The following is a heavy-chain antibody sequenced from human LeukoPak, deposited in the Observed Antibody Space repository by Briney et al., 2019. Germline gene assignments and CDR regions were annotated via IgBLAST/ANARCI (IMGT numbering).Heavy chain of an antibody. Sequence: PGGSLRLSCATSGFTVSSNYMSWVRQAPGEGLEWVSVIYDSGTTYYADSVKGRFLIFRDTSKNTVDLQMNSLRVEDTAVYYCAGRRSSGWYAYWGQGTQVTVSS. CDR3: AGRRSSGWYAY. J-gene: IGHJ4*02. D-gene: IGHD6-19*01. CDR2: IYDSGTT. V-gene: IGHV3-53*01. CDR1: GFTVSSNY.